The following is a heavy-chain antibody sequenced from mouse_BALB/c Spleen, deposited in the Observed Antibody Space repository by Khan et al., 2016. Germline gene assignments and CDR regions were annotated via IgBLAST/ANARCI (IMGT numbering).Heavy chain of an antibody. D-gene: IGHD2-3*01. CDR1: GFTFSSYA. V-gene: IGHV5-9-4*01. CDR2: ISSGGSYT. CDR3: ARDDGYLSQYFDV. J-gene: IGHJ1*01. Sequence: EVELVESGGGLVKPGGSLKLSCAASGFTFSSYAMSWVRQSPEKRLEWVAEISSGGSYTYYPDTVTGRFTIFRDNAKNTLYLEMSSLRSEDTAMYYCARDDGYLSQYFDVWGAGTTVTVSS.